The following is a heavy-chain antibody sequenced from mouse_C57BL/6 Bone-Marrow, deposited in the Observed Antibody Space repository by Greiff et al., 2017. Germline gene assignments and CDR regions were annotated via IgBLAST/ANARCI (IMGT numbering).Heavy chain of an antibody. CDR2: IYTGNGYT. CDR3: ARGWDGYYAWFAY. CDR1: GYTFTSYG. V-gene: IGHV1-58*01. D-gene: IGHD2-3*01. Sequence: EVQLQESGAELVRPGSSVKMSCKTSGYTFTSYGINWVKQRPGQGLEWIGYIYTGNGYTEYNAKFKGKATLTSDTSSSTAYIQLSSLTSEDSAIYFCARGWDGYYAWFAYWGQGTLVTVSA. J-gene: IGHJ3*01.